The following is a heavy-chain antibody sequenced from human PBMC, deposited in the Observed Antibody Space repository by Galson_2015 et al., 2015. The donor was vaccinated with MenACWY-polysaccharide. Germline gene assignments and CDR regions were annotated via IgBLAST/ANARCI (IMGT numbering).Heavy chain of an antibody. V-gene: IGHV1-8*01. D-gene: IGHD2-21*01. CDR3: TRLIARKDTFVDS. J-gene: IGHJ4*02. Sequence: SVKVSCKASGYTFSTFDINWVRQARGQGLEWMGWMNPNSGNTGYAQKFQGRVALTRDTATSTAYMELRMLRYDDTAVYYCTRLIARKDTFVDSWGQGTLVSVS. CDR1: GYTFSTFD. CDR2: MNPNSGNT.